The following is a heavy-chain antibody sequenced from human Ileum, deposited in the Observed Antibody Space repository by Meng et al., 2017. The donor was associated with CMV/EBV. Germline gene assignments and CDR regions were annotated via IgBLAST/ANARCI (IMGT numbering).Heavy chain of an antibody. D-gene: IGHD3-10*01. Sequence: LPESGPKSLEPSEPLSPTCTATGGSHTSYYWTWIRQPAGKGLEWIGRIHPTGTTDDNPSLRSRVSMSLDKSKNQFSLKLTSVTAADTAVYYCARAAARGVPVDLWGQGTLVTVSS. CDR2: IHPTGTT. V-gene: IGHV4-4*07. J-gene: IGHJ5*02. CDR1: GGSHTSYY. CDR3: ARAAARGVPVDL.